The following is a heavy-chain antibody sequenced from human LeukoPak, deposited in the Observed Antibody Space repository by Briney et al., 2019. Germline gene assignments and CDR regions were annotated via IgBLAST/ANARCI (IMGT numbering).Heavy chain of an antibody. CDR2: ISGSGGST. V-gene: IGHV3-23*01. J-gene: IGHJ4*02. Sequence: PGGSLRLSCVASGFTFTSYAMSWVRQAPGTGLEWVSDISGSGGSTNYVDSVKGRFTISRDNPKNTLYLQMNSLRAEDTAVYYCAKDAEVVATIYYFDYWGQGTLVTVS. CDR3: AKDAEVVATIYYFDY. D-gene: IGHD5-12*01. CDR1: GFTFTSYA.